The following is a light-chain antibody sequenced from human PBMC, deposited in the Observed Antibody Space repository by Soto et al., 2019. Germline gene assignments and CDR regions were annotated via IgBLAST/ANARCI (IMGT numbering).Light chain of an antibody. CDR3: CSYTARTTYV. J-gene: IGLJ1*01. Sequence: QSVLTQPASVSGSPGQSITVSCTETSSDGGSYNRVSWYQQPPGTAPKLIIYDVSNRPLGVPDRFFGSKSGNTASLTISGLQAEAEAAYYCCSYTARTTYVFGTGTRSPS. CDR2: DVS. V-gene: IGLV2-18*02. CDR1: SSDGGSYNR.